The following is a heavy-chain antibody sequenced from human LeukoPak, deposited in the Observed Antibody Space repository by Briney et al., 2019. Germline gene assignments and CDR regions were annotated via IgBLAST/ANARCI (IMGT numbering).Heavy chain of an antibody. J-gene: IGHJ6*03. CDR2: ISSSSSYI. V-gene: IGHV3-21*01. CDR3: ARDYDFRSGYYVGGPYYYMDV. Sequence: GGSLRLSFAASGFTFSSYSMNWVRQAPGKGLEWVSSISSSSSYIYYADSVKGRFTISRDNAKNSLYLQMNSLRAEDTAVYYCARDYDFRSGYYVGGPYYYMDVWSKGTTVTVSS. D-gene: IGHD3-3*01. CDR1: GFTFSSYS.